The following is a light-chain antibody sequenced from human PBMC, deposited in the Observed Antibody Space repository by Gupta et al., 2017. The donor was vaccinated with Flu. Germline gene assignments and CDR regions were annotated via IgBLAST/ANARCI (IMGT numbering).Light chain of an antibody. CDR2: GAT. J-gene: IGLJ3*02. V-gene: IGLV7-46*01. CDR3: LRSYNGVGV. CDR1: TGAVTSALY. Sequence: QAVVTQEPSLTVSPGGTVTFTCGSSTGAVTSALYPYWFQQKPGQAPTTLIFGATNKHSRTPARFSGSLLGDKATLTLSGAQPEDEAEYFCLRSYNGVGVFGGGTKLTVL.